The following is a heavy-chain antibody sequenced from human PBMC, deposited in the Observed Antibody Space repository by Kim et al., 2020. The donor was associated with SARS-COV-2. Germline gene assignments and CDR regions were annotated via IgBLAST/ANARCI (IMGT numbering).Heavy chain of an antibody. CDR1: GFTFSSYA. CDR2: ISGSGGST. CDR3: AKVGDRRYYYDSSGGPCDY. V-gene: IGHV3-23*01. D-gene: IGHD3-22*01. J-gene: IGHJ4*02. Sequence: GGSLRLSCAASGFTFSSYAMSWVRQAPGKGLEWVSAISGSGGSTYYADSVKGRFTISRDNSKNTLYLQMNSLRAEDTAVYYCAKVGDRRYYYDSSGGPCDYWGQGTLVTVSS.